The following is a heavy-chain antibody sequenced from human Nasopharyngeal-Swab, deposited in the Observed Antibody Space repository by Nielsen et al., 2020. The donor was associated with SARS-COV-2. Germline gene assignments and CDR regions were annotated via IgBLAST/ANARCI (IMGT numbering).Heavy chain of an antibody. CDR1: GGTFSSYA. CDR2: IIPIFGTA. D-gene: IGHD5-18*01. CDR3: ARAGKKQGAMEYYFDY. Sequence: SVKVSCKASGGTFSSYAISWVRQAPGQGLEWMGGIIPIFGTANYAQKFQGRVTITADESTSTAYMELSSLRSEDTAVYYCARAGKKQGAMEYYFDYWGQGTLVTVSS. V-gene: IGHV1-69*13. J-gene: IGHJ4*02.